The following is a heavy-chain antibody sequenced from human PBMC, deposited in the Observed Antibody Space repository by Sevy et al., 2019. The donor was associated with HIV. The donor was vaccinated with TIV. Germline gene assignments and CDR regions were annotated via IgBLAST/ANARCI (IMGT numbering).Heavy chain of an antibody. CDR2: INPNSGGT. CDR3: ARGGGWWEPEYAFHI. J-gene: IGHJ3*02. D-gene: IGHD2-15*01. V-gene: IGHV1-2*02. Sequence: ASVKVSCRTSGYTFTGYYIHWVRQAPGQGLEWMGWINPNSGGTNYAQKFQGRVTMTTDTSISTAYMELSKLRSDDMAVYYSARGGGWWEPEYAFHIWGQGTMVTVSS. CDR1: GYTFTGYY.